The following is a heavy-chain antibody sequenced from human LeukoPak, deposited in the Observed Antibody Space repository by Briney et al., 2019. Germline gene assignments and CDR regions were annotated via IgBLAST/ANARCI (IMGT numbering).Heavy chain of an antibody. CDR3: ARAFCLSRAYYDFWSASPHYYGMDV. J-gene: IGHJ6*02. CDR2: INPNSGGT. D-gene: IGHD3-3*01. CDR1: GDTFTGYY. Sequence: ASVKVSCKASGDTFTGYYMHWVRQAPGQGLEWMGRINPNSGGTNYAQKFQGRVTMTRDTSISTAYMEPSRLRSDDTAVYYCARAFCLSRAYYDFWSASPHYYGMDVWGQGTTVTVSS. V-gene: IGHV1-2*06.